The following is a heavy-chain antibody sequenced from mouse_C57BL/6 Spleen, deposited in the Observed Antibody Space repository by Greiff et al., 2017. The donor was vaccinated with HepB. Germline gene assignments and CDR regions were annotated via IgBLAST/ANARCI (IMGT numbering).Heavy chain of an antibody. CDR1: GFTFTDYY. D-gene: IGHD1-1*01. V-gene: IGHV7-3*01. Sequence: EVNVVESGGGLVQPGGSLSLSCAASGFTFTDYYMSWVRQPPGKALEWLGFIRNKANGYTTEYSASVKGRFTISRDNSQSILYLQMNALRAEDSATYYCARLDTTVVRAMDYWGQGTSVTVSS. J-gene: IGHJ4*01. CDR3: ARLDTTVVRAMDY. CDR2: IRNKANGYTT.